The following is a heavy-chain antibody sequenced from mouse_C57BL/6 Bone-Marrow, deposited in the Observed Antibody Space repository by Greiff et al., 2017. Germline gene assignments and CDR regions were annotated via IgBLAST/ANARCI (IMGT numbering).Heavy chain of an antibody. CDR2: IDPSDSYT. J-gene: IGHJ2*01. D-gene: IGHD1-1*01. Sequence: QVQLQQPGAELVMPGASVKLSCKASGYTFTSYWMHWVKQRPGQGLEWIGEIDPSDSYTNYNQKFKGKSTLTVDKSSITAYMQLSSLTSEDSVVYYCARRGPFTTVVANYYFDYWGQGTTLTVSS. V-gene: IGHV1-69*01. CDR3: ARRGPFTTVVANYYFDY. CDR1: GYTFTSYW.